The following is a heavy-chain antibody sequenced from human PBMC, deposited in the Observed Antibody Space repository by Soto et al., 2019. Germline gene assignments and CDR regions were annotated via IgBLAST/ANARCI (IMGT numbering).Heavy chain of an antibody. CDR2: LYKSGST. D-gene: IGHD2-2*01. Sequence: SETLSLTCTVSGGSVSSSYWTWIRQPPGKGLEWIGYLYKSGSTNYNPSLKGRVTISVDTSKNQFSLRLSSVTAADTAVYYCAKKYCTSTSCNDAFDIWGQGTMVTFSS. J-gene: IGHJ3*02. CDR3: AKKYCTSTSCNDAFDI. V-gene: IGHV4-59*02. CDR1: GGSVSSSY.